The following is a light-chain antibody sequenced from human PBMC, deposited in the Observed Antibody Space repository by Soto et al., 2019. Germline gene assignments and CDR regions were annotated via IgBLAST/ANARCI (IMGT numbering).Light chain of an antibody. Sequence: QSALTQPASVSGSPGQSITISCTATSTDIGAHNYVSWYQHHPGKAPKLMLYEVSNRPSGVSDRFSGSKSGNTASLTISGLLSEDEADYYCSSYTRSNTWVFGGGTKLTVL. CDR1: STDIGAHNY. CDR2: EVS. J-gene: IGLJ3*02. V-gene: IGLV2-14*01. CDR3: SSYTRSNTWV.